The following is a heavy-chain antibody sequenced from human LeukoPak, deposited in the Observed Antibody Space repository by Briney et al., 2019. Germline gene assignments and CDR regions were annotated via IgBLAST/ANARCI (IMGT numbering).Heavy chain of an antibody. D-gene: IGHD3-9*01. J-gene: IGHJ4*02. CDR2: VYWNGDNT. CDR3: ARGFDGNFDY. Sequence: PGGSLRLSCAASGFTFDDYGMSWVRQAPGKGLEWVSGVYWNGDNTDYADSVKGRFTISRDNAKNSLYLQMNSLRAEDTALYYCARGFDGNFDYWGQGTLVTVSP. CDR1: GFTFDDYG. V-gene: IGHV3-20*04.